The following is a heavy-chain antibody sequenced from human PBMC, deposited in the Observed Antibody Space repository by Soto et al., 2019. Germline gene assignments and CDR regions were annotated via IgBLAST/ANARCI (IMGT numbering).Heavy chain of an antibody. V-gene: IGHV4-30-2*01. CDR1: EDSISSGGYS. D-gene: IGHD2-2*01. J-gene: IGHJ5*02. Sequence: TLSLTCAVSEDSISSGGYSWSWIRQPPGKGLEWIGYIYHSGSTYYNPSLKSRVTISVDRSKNQFSLKLSSVTAADTAVYYCARVPDRWGQGTLVTVSS. CDR2: IYHSGST. CDR3: ARVPDR.